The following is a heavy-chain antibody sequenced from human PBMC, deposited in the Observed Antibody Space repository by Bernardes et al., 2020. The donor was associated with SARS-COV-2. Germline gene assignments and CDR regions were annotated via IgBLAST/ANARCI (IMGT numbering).Heavy chain of an antibody. CDR2: ISGSGDNT. J-gene: IGHJ3*02. V-gene: IGHV3-23*01. CDR3: AKGEMATITLGPFDI. CDR1: GFTFSSYA. D-gene: IGHD5-12*01. Sequence: GSLRLSCAASGFTFSSYAMSWVRQAPGKGLEWVSSISGSGDNTYYADSVKGRFTISRDNSKNTLYLQMNSLRAEDTAIYYCAKGEMATITLGPFDIWGQGTMVTVSS.